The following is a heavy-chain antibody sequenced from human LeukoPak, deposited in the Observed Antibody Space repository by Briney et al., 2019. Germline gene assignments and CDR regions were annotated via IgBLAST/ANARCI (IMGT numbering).Heavy chain of an antibody. CDR2: INVGGDIT. Sequence: GGTLRLSCAASGFTFSSYAMSCVRHAPGKGLEWVSSINVGGDITYYAHSVKGRFTISRDNSKTTLYLQMNGLRGEDTAIYYCAKTIAAAGTVHWGQGTLVTVSS. D-gene: IGHD6-13*01. CDR1: GFTFSSYA. CDR3: AKTIAAAGTVH. V-gene: IGHV3-23*01. J-gene: IGHJ4*02.